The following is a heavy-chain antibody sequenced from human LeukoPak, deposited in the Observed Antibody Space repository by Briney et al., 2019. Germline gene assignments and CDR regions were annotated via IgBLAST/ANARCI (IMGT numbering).Heavy chain of an antibody. CDR2: IKQDGSEK. D-gene: IGHD4-17*01. J-gene: IGHJ4*02. Sequence: GGSLRLSCAASGFTFSSYWMSWVRQAPGKGLEWVANIKQDGSEKYYVDSVKGRFTISRDNAKNSLYLQMNSLRAEDTAVYYCAFPGDYGPFDNWGQGTLVTVSS. CDR1: GFTFSSYW. V-gene: IGHV3-7*01. CDR3: AFPGDYGPFDN.